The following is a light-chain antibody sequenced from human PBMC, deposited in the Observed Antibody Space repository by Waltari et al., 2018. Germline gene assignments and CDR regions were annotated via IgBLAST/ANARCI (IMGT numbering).Light chain of an antibody. J-gene: IGLJ3*02. CDR2: VNSDGRH. CDR3: ETGGHGTWV. CDR1: SGHSSNL. V-gene: IGLV4-69*01. Sequence: QLLLTQSPYASASLGASVKITCTLSSGHSSNLLAWLQQRPERGPRYLMKVNSDGRHSKGDDIPDRFSGSSSGAERYLIISSLQSEDEAYYYCETGGHGTWVFGGGTKLTVL.